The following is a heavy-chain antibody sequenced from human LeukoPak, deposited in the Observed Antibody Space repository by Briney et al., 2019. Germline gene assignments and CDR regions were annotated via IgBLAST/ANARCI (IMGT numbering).Heavy chain of an antibody. V-gene: IGHV4-39*07. J-gene: IGHJ3*02. CDR3: ARAGYDVLTGYCGAFDI. Sequence: SETLSLTCTVSGGSISSSSYYWGWIRQPPGKGLEWIGYMYYSGSTYYNPSLKSRVSLSVDTSKNQFSLRLSSVTAADTALYYCARAGYDVLTGYCGAFDIWGQGTMVTVSS. D-gene: IGHD3-9*01. CDR1: GGSISSSSYY. CDR2: MYYSGST.